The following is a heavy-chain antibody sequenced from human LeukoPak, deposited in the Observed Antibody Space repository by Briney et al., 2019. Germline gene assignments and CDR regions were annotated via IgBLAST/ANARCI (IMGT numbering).Heavy chain of an antibody. J-gene: IGHJ4*02. CDR2: IYYSGST. D-gene: IGHD6-19*01. CDR1: GGSISSGGYY. V-gene: IGHV4-61*08. Sequence: SETLSLTCTVSGGSISSGGYYWSWIRQPPGKGLEWIGYIYYSGSTNYNPSLKSRVTISVDTSKNQFSLKLSSVTAADMAVYYCARHDSSGWYQYYFDYWGQGTLVTVSS. CDR3: ARHDSSGWYQYYFDY.